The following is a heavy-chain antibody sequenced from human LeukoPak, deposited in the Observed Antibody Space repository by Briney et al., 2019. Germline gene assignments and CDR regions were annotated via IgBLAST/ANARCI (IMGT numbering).Heavy chain of an antibody. CDR3: ARLDFPHYFDC. Sequence: SETLSLTCTVSGVSISSSSYFWGWIRQPPGKGLEWIGSIYYTGSTYYSPPLKSRVTISVDTSKNHFSLKLSSVTAADTAVYYCARLDFPHYFDCWGQGTLVTVSS. D-gene: IGHD2/OR15-2a*01. CDR2: IYYTGST. J-gene: IGHJ4*02. V-gene: IGHV4-39*02. CDR1: GVSISSSSYF.